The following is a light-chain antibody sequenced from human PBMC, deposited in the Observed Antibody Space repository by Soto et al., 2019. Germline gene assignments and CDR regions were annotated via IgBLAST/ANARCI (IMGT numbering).Light chain of an antibody. V-gene: IGKV3D-20*02. CDR2: GAS. Sequence: EIVLTQSPGTLSLSPGERATLPCRASQSVSSTYLAWYQQKPGQAPRLLIYGASSRATGIPDRFSGSGSGTDFTLTISSLEPEDFAVYYCQQRSNWPPTWTFGQGTKVDIK. J-gene: IGKJ1*01. CDR3: QQRSNWPPTWT. CDR1: QSVSSTY.